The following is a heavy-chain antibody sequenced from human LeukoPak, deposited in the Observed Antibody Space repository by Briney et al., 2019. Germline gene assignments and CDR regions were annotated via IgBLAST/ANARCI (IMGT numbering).Heavy chain of an antibody. CDR2: TYYRSKWYN. V-gene: IGHV6-1*01. D-gene: IGHD4-11*01. J-gene: IGHJ6*03. CDR3: ARDSNGFVLFRRYYYMDV. Sequence: SQTLSLTSAISGDSVSSNSAAWNWIRQSPSRGLEWLGRTYYRSKWYNDYAVSVKSRITINPDTSKNQFSLQLNSVTPEDTAVYYCARDSNGFVLFRRYYYMDVWGKGTTVTVSS. CDR1: GDSVSSNSAA.